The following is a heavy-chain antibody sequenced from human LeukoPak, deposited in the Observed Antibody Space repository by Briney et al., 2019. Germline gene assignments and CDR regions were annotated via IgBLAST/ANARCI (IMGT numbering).Heavy chain of an antibody. CDR3: ARGVSSDGDYFDY. CDR1: GGSISSGDYY. D-gene: IGHD3-16*01. V-gene: IGHV4-30-4*01. Sequence: RSSQTLSLTCTVSGGSISSGDYYWSWIRQPPGKGLEWIGYINYSGSTYYNPSLKSRVTISVDTSKNQFSLKLSSVTAADTAVYYCARGVSSDGDYFDYWGQGTLVTVSS. CDR2: INYSGST. J-gene: IGHJ4*02.